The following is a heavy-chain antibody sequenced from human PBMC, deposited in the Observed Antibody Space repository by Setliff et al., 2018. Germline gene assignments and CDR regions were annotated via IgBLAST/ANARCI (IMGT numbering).Heavy chain of an antibody. V-gene: IGHV3-11*04. CDR3: AKSNGFYVVVANFDY. Sequence: GGSLRLSCAASGFTFSDYYMNWIRQAPGKGLEWVSYISRGGNTIYYADSVKGRFTISRDNAKNSLYLQMNSLRAEDTAVYYCAKSNGFYVVVANFDYWGQGTLVTVSS. D-gene: IGHD2-21*01. J-gene: IGHJ4*02. CDR2: ISRGGNTI. CDR1: GFTFSDYY.